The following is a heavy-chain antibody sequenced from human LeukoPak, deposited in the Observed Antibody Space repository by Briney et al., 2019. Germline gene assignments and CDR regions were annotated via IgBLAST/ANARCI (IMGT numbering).Heavy chain of an antibody. CDR3: AKDQQSSSWQFYYYYYMDV. D-gene: IGHD6-13*01. V-gene: IGHV1-69*04. Sequence: SVKVSCKASGGTFSSYAISWVRQAPGQGLEWMGRIIPILGIANYAQKFQGRVTITADKSTSTAYMELNSLRAEDTALYYCAKDQQSSSWQFYYYYYMDVWGKGTTVTVSS. CDR2: IIPILGIA. CDR1: GGTFSSYA. J-gene: IGHJ6*03.